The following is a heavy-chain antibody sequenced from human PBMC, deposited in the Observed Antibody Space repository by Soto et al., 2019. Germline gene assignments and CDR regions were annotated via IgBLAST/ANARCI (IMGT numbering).Heavy chain of an antibody. CDR2: VYFSGTS. D-gene: IGHD2-15*01. J-gene: IGHJ3*02. V-gene: IGHV4-39*01. CDR1: GVSISSSAYY. Sequence: SETLSLTCTVSGVSISSSAYYWGWIRQPPGKGLEWIGTVYFSGTSFYKPSLKSRVTVSIDTSKNLFSLKLSSVTAAYTAVYFCARHGYCSGGRCSRGAFDIWGQGTMVTVSS. CDR3: ARHGYCSGGRCSRGAFDI.